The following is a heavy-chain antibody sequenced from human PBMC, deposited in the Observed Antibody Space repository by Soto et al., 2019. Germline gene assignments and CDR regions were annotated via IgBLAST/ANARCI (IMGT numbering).Heavy chain of an antibody. CDR1: NGSISGYY. CDR2: VYYTGTT. Sequence: SETLSLTCTVSNGSISGYYWTWIRQPPGKGLEWIGNVYYTGTTRYNPSLKRRVTISVDTSKNRISLKLSSVTVADTAFYYCARLGGYYQSLDTWGQGTLVTVSS. CDR3: ARLGGYYQSLDT. J-gene: IGHJ5*02. D-gene: IGHD3-22*01. V-gene: IGHV4-59*08.